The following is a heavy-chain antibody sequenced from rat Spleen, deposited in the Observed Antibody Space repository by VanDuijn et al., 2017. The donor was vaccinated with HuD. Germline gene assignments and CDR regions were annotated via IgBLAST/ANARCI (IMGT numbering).Heavy chain of an antibody. CDR2: MRSDGDT. Sequence: QVQLKESGPGLVQPSQTLSLTCTVSGFSLISYSVHWVRQHSGKSLEWMGVMRSDGDTSYNSALKSRLSISRDTSKSQVFLKMNSPQTEDTATYYCVRDRYNWYFDFWGPGIMVTVSS. V-gene: IGHV2S18*01. CDR1: GFSLISYS. J-gene: IGHJ1*01. CDR3: VRDRYNWYFDF. D-gene: IGHD1-5*01.